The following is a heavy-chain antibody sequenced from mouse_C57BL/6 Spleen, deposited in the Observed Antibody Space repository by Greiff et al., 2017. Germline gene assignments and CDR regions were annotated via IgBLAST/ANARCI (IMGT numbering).Heavy chain of an antibody. CDR1: GYTFTDYY. J-gene: IGHJ4*01. CDR2: IYPGSGNT. CDR3: ARAYYSNLYYAMDY. V-gene: IGHV1-76*01. Sequence: QVQLQQSGAELVRPGASVKLSCKASGYTFTDYYINWVKQRPGQGLEWIARIYPGSGNTYYNEKFKGKATLTAEKSSSTAYMQLSSLTSEDSAVYFCARAYYSNLYYAMDYWGQGTSVTVSS. D-gene: IGHD2-5*01.